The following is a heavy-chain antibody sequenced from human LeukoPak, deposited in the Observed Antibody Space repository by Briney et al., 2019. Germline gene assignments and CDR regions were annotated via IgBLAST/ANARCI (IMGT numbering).Heavy chain of an antibody. CDR1: GFTFTSYW. D-gene: IGHD2-15*01. V-gene: IGHV3-7*01. J-gene: IGHJ5*02. CDR2: IKQDGREK. CDR3: ARDLVVVVAATAYNWFDP. Sequence: GGSLRLSCAASGFTFTSYWMSWVRQAPGKGLEWVANIKQDGREKYYVGSGKGRFTISRNNAKNSLYLQINSLRDEDTAVYYCARDLVVVVAATAYNWFDPWGQGTLVTVSS.